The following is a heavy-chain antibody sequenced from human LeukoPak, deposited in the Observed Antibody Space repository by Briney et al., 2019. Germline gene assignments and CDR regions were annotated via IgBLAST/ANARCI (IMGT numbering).Heavy chain of an antibody. Sequence: GGSLRLSCAASGFTFSSYEMNWVRQAPGKGLEWVSYISSSGSTIYYADSVKGRFTISRDNAKNSLYLQMNSLRAEDTAVYYCARAFGRMVSRLDYWGQGTLVTVSS. CDR3: ARAFGRMVSRLDY. D-gene: IGHD3-3*01. CDR2: ISSSGSTI. V-gene: IGHV3-48*03. J-gene: IGHJ4*02. CDR1: GFTFSSYE.